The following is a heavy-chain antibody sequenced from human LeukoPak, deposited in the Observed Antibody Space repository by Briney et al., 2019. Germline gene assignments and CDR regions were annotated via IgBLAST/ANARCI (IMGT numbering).Heavy chain of an antibody. D-gene: IGHD3-9*01. V-gene: IGHV3-30*18. CDR1: GFTYSSYG. CDR2: ISNDAGNY. CDR3: AKDRRLYDILTPFDY. Sequence: GGSLRLSCAASGFTYSSYGMHWVRQAPGKGLEWVALISNDAGNYYYADSVKGRFTISRDNSKNTLYLRMNSLRAEDTAVYFCAKDRRLYDILTPFDYWGQGTLVTVSS. J-gene: IGHJ4*02.